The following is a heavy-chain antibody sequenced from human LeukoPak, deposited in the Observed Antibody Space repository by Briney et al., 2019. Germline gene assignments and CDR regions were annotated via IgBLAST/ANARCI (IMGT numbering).Heavy chain of an antibody. CDR3: TRSDGYGLVGI. V-gene: IGHV4-39*07. CDR2: IYSSGST. CDR1: GVSISSGSNY. J-gene: IGHJ3*01. D-gene: IGHD3-10*01. Sequence: PSETLSLACSVSGVSISSGSNYWGWIRQPPGKTLEWIGSIYSSGSTYYNSSLKSRVIILIDTSKNHFSLTLSSVTAADTAVYCCTRSDGYGLVGIWGQGTMVTVSS.